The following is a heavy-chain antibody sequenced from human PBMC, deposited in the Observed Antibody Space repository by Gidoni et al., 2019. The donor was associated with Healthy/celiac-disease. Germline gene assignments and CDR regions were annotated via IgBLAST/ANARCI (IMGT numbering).Heavy chain of an antibody. Sequence: QVQLQQGGAGLLKPSETLSLTCADYGGSFSGYYWCWIRQPPGKGLEWIGEINHSGSTNYNPSLKSRVTISVDTSKNQFSLKLSSVPAADTAVYYCASVLSGTEDYWGQGTLVTVSS. CDR2: INHSGST. V-gene: IGHV4-34*01. CDR3: ASVLSGTEDY. D-gene: IGHD3-16*02. CDR1: GGSFSGYY. J-gene: IGHJ4*02.